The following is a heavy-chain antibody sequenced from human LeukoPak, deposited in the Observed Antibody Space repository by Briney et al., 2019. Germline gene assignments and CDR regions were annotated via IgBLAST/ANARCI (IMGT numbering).Heavy chain of an antibody. V-gene: IGHV1-46*01. CDR2: LNPSGGST. Sequence: ASVKVSCKASGYTFTSYYMHWVRQAPGQGLEWMGILNPSGGSTSYAQKFQGRVTMTRDTSTCTVYMELSSLRSEDTAVYYCAREVSTYYDFWSGPRTLYYGMAVWGQGTTVTVSS. J-gene: IGHJ6*02. D-gene: IGHD3-3*01. CDR1: GYTFTSYY. CDR3: AREVSTYYDFWSGPRTLYYGMAV.